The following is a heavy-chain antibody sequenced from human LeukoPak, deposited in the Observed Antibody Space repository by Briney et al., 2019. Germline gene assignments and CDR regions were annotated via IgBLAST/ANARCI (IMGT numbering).Heavy chain of an antibody. CDR2: ISSSSTYI. D-gene: IGHD3/OR15-3a*01. Sequence: AGGSLRLSCVASGFSFSSYSMNWVRQAPGKGLEWISCISSSSTYIYYANSVKGRVTISRDNAKNSEYLQMNSLRAEDTAVYYCTRAVAAADFSPGYWGQGTLVTVSS. CDR1: GFSFSSYS. J-gene: IGHJ4*02. V-gene: IGHV3-21*01. CDR3: TRAVAAADFSPGY.